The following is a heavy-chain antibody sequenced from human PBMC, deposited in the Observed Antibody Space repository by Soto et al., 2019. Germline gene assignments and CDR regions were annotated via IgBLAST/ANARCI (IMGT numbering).Heavy chain of an antibody. D-gene: IGHD2-21*02. CDR2: IIPIFGTA. CDR1: GGTFSSYA. Sequence: QVQLVQSGAEVKKPGSSVKVSCKASGGTFSSYAISWVRQAPGQGLEWMGGIIPIFGTANYAQKFQGRVTITADESTSTAYMELSSLRSEDTAVYYCARDLREGDYLLLQYYYYYGMDVWGKGTTVTVSS. CDR3: ARDLREGDYLLLQYYYYYGMDV. V-gene: IGHV1-69*12. J-gene: IGHJ6*04.